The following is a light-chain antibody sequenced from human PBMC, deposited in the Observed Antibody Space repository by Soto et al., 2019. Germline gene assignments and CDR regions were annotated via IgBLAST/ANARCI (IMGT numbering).Light chain of an antibody. V-gene: IGLV2-14*01. CDR1: SSDVGGYNY. Sequence: QSALTQPASVSGSPGQSITIFCTGTSSDVGGYNYVSWYQQHPGKAPKLMIYEVSNRPSGVSNRFSASKSGNTASLTISGLQGEDEADYYCSSYTSSSTVVFGGGTKVTVL. CDR2: EVS. J-gene: IGLJ2*01. CDR3: SSYTSSSTVV.